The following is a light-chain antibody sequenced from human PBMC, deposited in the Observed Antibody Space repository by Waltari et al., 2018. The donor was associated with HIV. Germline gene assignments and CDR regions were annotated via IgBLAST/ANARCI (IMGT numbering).Light chain of an antibody. CDR1: ALPKKY. Sequence: SFELTQPPSVSVSPGQTARITCSGDALPKKYAYWYQQRPGQAPLLVIYRDSQRPSVIPERFSGSISGTVVTLTISGVQAEDEADYYCHSTDDTGTAVFGGGTKLTVL. CDR3: HSTDDTGTAV. V-gene: IGLV3-25*03. J-gene: IGLJ3*02. CDR2: RDS.